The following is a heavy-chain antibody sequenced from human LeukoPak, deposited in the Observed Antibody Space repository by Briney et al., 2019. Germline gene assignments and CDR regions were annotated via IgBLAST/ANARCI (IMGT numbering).Heavy chain of an antibody. Sequence: SQTLSLTCAISGDRVSSNTAVWNWIRQSPSRGLEWLGRTYYRSKWYNDYAVSVKSRITINPDTSKNQFSLQLNSVTPEDTAVYYCASEGSIGKLRWGQGTLVTVSS. J-gene: IGHJ4*02. D-gene: IGHD1-26*01. CDR3: ASEGSIGKLR. V-gene: IGHV6-1*01. CDR1: GDRVSSNTAV. CDR2: TYYRSKWYN.